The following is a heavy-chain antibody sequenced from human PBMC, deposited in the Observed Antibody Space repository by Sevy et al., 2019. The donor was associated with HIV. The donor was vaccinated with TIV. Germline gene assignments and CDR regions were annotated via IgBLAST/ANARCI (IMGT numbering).Heavy chain of an antibody. CDR2: INPNSDGT. Sequence: ASVKVSCKASGYSFTAYYIHWVRQAPGQGLEWMGWINPNSDGTNYAQKFQGRVTMTSDRSINTTSLGLTRLRSDDTAVYYCTRDRMIFGSGRPDSRGQGTLVTVSS. D-gene: IGHD2-15*01. CDR1: GYSFTAYY. J-gene: IGHJ4*02. CDR3: TRDRMIFGSGRPDS. V-gene: IGHV1-2*02.